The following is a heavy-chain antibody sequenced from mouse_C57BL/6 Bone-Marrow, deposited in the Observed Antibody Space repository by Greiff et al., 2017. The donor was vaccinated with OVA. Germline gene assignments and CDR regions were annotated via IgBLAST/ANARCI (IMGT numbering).Heavy chain of an antibody. CDR1: GFTFSSYG. V-gene: IGHV5-6*01. J-gene: IGHJ3*01. Sequence: EVKLVESGGDLVKPGGSLKLSCAASGFTFSSYGMSWVRQTPDKRLEWVATISSGGSYTYYPDSVKGRFTISRDNAKNTLYLQMSSLKSEDTAMYYCARPLYGSSPAWFAYWGQGTLVTVSA. CDR2: ISSGGSYT. CDR3: ARPLYGSSPAWFAY. D-gene: IGHD1-1*01.